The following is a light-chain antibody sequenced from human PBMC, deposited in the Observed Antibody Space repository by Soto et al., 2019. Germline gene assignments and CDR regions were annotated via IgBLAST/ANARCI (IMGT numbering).Light chain of an antibody. J-gene: IGLJ1*01. V-gene: IGLV2-14*03. Sequence: QSVLTQPAPVSESPGQSITISCTGTSSDVGGYNYVSWYQHHPGKAPKLMIYDVSNRPSGVSNRFSGSKSGNTASLTISGLQPEDEADYYCCSYTTSNTRQIVFGTGTKVTVL. CDR2: DVS. CDR3: CSYTTSNTRQIV. CDR1: SSDVGGYNY.